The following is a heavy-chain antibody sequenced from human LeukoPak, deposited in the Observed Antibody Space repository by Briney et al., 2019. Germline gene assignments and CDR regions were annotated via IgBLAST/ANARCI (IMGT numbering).Heavy chain of an antibody. CDR2: ISWDGGST. CDR1: VFTFDDYA. Sequence: GGSLRLFCAASVFTFDDYAMHWVRQAPGRGLEGVSLISWDGGSTYYADSVKGRFTISRDNSKNSLYLQMNSLRAEDTALYYCAKDMAAYYYGSGNIDYWGQGTLVTVSS. V-gene: IGHV3-43D*03. D-gene: IGHD3-10*01. J-gene: IGHJ4*02. CDR3: AKDMAAYYYGSGNIDY.